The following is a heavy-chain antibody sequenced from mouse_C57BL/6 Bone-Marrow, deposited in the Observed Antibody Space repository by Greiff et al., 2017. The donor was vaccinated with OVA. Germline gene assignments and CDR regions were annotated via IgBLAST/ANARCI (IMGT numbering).Heavy chain of an antibody. V-gene: IGHV14-4*01. Sequence: VQLQQSGAELVRPGASVKLSCTASGFNIKDDYMHWVKQRPEQGLEWIGWIDPENGDTEYASKFQGKATITADTSSNTAYLQLSSLTSEDTAVYYCTGGHGYDGIVWGTGTTVTVSS. CDR1: GFNIKDDY. CDR2: IDPENGDT. CDR3: TGGHGYDGIV. J-gene: IGHJ1*03. D-gene: IGHD2-2*01.